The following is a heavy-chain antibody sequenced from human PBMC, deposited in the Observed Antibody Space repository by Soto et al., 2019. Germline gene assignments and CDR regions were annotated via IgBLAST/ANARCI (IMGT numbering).Heavy chain of an antibody. Sequence: EVQLLESGGDLVQPGGSLRLSCAASGFTFSNYAMTWVRQAPGKGLEWVSAISGSGGITYYADSVKGRFTISRDNSKNTLYLQMNSLRAEDTAVYYCAKYWGAGLDGSRIDYWGQGTLVTVSS. J-gene: IGHJ4*02. CDR1: GFTFSNYA. CDR3: AKYWGAGLDGSRIDY. V-gene: IGHV3-23*01. CDR2: ISGSGGIT. D-gene: IGHD3-10*01.